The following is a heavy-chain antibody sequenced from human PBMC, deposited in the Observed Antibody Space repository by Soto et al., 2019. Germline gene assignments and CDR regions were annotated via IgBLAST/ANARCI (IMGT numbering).Heavy chain of an antibody. D-gene: IGHD6-19*01. J-gene: IGHJ3*02. CDR3: ARDRSSSGSILGGARFPADAFDI. V-gene: IGHV1-46*03. CDR2: INPSGGST. Sequence: ASVKGSCKASVYTLTGYYVHWVRQAPGQGLEWMGIINPSGGSTSYAQKFQGRVTMTRDTSTSTVYMELSSLRSEGTAVYYCARDRSSSGSILGGARFPADAFDIWGQGTMLTVSS. CDR1: VYTLTGYY.